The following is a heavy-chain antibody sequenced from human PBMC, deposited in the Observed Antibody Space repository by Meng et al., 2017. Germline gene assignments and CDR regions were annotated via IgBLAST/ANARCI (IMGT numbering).Heavy chain of an antibody. Sequence: QVQLVQSGAEVKKPGASVKVSCKASGYTFTGYYMHWVRQAPGQGLEWMGRINPNSGGTNYAQKFQGRVTMTRDTSISTAYMELSSLRSEDTAMYYCAREPGSSGWNYFDSWGQGTLVTVSS. CDR2: INPNSGGT. J-gene: IGHJ4*02. V-gene: IGHV1-2*06. D-gene: IGHD6-19*01. CDR3: AREPGSSGWNYFDS. CDR1: GYTFTGYY.